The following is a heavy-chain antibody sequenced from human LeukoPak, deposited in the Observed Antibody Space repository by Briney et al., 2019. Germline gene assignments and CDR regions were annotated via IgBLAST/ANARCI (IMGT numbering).Heavy chain of an antibody. Sequence: PSETLSLTCTVSGGSISSSSYYWGWLRQPPGRGLEWMGSIYDSGSTYYNPSLKSRVTISVDTSKNPFPLKLSSVTAADTAVYYCARLRSGWPFDPWGQGTLVTVSS. V-gene: IGHV4-39*01. J-gene: IGHJ5*02. CDR3: ARLRSGWPFDP. D-gene: IGHD3-10*01. CDR1: GGSISSSSYY. CDR2: IYDSGST.